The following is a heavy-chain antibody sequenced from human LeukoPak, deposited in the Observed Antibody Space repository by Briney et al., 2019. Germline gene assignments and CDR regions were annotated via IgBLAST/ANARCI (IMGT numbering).Heavy chain of an antibody. CDR2: ISSTGNTI. Sequence: GGSLRLSCAASGFTFSTTSMNWVRQAPGKGLGWVSYISSTGNTIYYADSVRGRFTISRDTAKTSLYLQMNSLRAEDTGIYYCASTYCDTISCSRSLDYWGQGTLVTVSS. D-gene: IGHD2-2*01. J-gene: IGHJ4*02. V-gene: IGHV3-48*04. CDR3: ASTYCDTISCSRSLDY. CDR1: GFTFSTTS.